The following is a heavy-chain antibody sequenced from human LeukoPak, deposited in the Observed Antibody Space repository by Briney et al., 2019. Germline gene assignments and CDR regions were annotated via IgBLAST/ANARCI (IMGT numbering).Heavy chain of an antibody. V-gene: IGHV1-2*02. D-gene: IGHD2-15*01. J-gene: IGHJ3*01. CDR1: GYTFTGYY. CDR2: INPNSGDT. Sequence: ASVKVSCKASGYTFTGYYMHWVRQAPGQGLEWMGWINPNSGDTKYAQKFQGRVTMTRDTSINTAYMELSRLRSDDTAVYYCARALNPIVVVPTGGMDALDFWGQGTTVTVSS. CDR3: ARALNPIVVVPTGGMDALDF.